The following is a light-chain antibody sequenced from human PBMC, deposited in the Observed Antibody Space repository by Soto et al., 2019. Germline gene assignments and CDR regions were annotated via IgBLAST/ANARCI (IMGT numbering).Light chain of an antibody. CDR1: QSVSRN. CDR2: GAY. CDR3: QHYNNWPSRT. V-gene: IGKV3-15*01. Sequence: EIVMTQSPATLSVSPGERATLSCRASQSVSRNLAWYQQKPGQAPRLLIYGAYTRATGIPARFSGSGSGTEFTLTISSLQSEDFAVYYCQHYNNWPSRTFGQGTKVEIK. J-gene: IGKJ1*01.